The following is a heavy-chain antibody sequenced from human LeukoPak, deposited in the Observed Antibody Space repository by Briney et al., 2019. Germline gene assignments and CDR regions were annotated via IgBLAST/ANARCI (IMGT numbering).Heavy chain of an antibody. CDR1: GFTFSIYA. CDR3: VKGGPMVRGLKELDY. Sequence: QPGGSLRLSCAASGFTFSIYAMSWVRQAPGKGLEWVSAISGSGGGTYAADSVTGRFTISRDNSRNTLFLQMNDLRVEDTAVYYCVKGGPMVRGLKELDYWGQGTLVTVSS. J-gene: IGHJ4*02. V-gene: IGHV3-23*01. D-gene: IGHD3-10*01. CDR2: ISGSGGGT.